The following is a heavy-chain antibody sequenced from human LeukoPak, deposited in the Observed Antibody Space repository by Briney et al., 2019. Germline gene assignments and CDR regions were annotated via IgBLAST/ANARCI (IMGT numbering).Heavy chain of an antibody. Sequence: SSETLSLTCTVSGGSISSYYWSWIRQPPGKGLEWIGSIYHSGSTYYNPSLKSRVTISVDTSKNQFSLKLSSVTAADTAVYYCAREVHYYDSSGSYDYWGQGTLVTVSS. D-gene: IGHD3-22*01. CDR1: GGSISSYY. V-gene: IGHV4-38-2*02. CDR3: AREVHYYDSSGSYDY. CDR2: IYHSGST. J-gene: IGHJ4*02.